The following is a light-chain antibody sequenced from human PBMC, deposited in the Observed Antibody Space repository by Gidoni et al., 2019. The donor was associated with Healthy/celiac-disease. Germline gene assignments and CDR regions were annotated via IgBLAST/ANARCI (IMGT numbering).Light chain of an antibody. CDR1: QSISSW. J-gene: IGKJ5*01. CDR2: KAS. V-gene: IGKV1-5*03. CDR3: QQYNSYPIT. Sequence: TLSASVGDRVTITCRASQSISSWLAWYQQKPGKAPKLLIYKASSLESGVPSRFSGSGSGTEFTLTISSLQPDDFATYYCQQYNSYPITFGXXTRLEIK.